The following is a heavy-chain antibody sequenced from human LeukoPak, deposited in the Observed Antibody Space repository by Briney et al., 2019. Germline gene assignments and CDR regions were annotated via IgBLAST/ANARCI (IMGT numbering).Heavy chain of an antibody. CDR1: GGTFSIYA. V-gene: IGHV1-69*05. D-gene: IGHD5-24*01. CDR2: IIPIFGTA. J-gene: IGHJ6*03. CDR3: ARDKSAGRDGYNYYYMDV. Sequence: GASVTLSCKASGGTFSIYAISWGRQAPGQGLEWMGSIIPIFGTANYAQKFQGRVTITTDESTSTAYMELSSLRSEDTAVYYCARDKSAGRDGYNYYYMDVWGKGTTVTVSS.